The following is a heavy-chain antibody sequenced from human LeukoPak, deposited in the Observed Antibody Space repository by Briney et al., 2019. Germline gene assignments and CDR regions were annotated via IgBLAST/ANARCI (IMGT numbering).Heavy chain of an antibody. CDR2: INPNSGGT. D-gene: IGHD3-10*01. Sequence: ASVKVSCKASGYTFTGYYMHWVRQAPGQGLEWMGWINPNSGGTNYAQKFQGRVTMTRDTSISTAYMELGRLRSDDTAVYYCARDRVVTMVRGVIDEGYWGQGTLVTVSS. CDR1: GYTFTGYY. CDR3: ARDRVVTMVRGVIDEGY. V-gene: IGHV1-2*02. J-gene: IGHJ4*02.